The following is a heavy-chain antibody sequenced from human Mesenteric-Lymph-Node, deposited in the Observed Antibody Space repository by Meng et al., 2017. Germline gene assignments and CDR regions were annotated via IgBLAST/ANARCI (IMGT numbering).Heavy chain of an antibody. CDR1: GGTFSSYA. V-gene: IGHV1-69*06. Sequence: SVKVSCKASGGTFSSYAISWVRQAPGQGLEWMGGIIPIFGTANYAQKFQGRVTITADKSTSTAYMELSSLRSEDTAVYYCARATAGPGIWFGEPRYYYYYGMDVWGQGTTVTVSS. CDR3: ARATAGPGIWFGEPRYYYYYGMDV. D-gene: IGHD3-10*01. CDR2: IIPIFGTA. J-gene: IGHJ6*02.